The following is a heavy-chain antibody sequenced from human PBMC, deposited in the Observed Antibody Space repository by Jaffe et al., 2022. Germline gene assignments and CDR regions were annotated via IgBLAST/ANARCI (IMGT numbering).Heavy chain of an antibody. CDR3: ARHIPTFPSTRPIVVVTAIPNWFDP. CDR1: GYSISSGYY. CDR2: IYHSGST. D-gene: IGHD2-21*02. Sequence: QVQLQESGPGLVKPSETLSLTCAVSGYSISSGYYWGWIRQPPGKGLEWIGSIYHSGSTYYNPSLKSRVTISVDTSKNQFSLKLSSVTAADTAVYYCARHIPTFPSTRPIVVVTAIPNWFDPWGQGTLVTVSS. V-gene: IGHV4-38-2*01. J-gene: IGHJ5*02.